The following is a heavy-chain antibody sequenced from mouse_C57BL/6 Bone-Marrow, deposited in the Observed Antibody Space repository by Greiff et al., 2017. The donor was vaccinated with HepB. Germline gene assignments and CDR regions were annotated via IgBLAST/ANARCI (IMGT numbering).Heavy chain of an antibody. CDR2: MYPSDSYT. D-gene: IGHD2-5*01. CDR3: ARSDYSSSFCY. Sequence: QVQLQQPGAELVKPGASVKLSCKASGFTFTSYWMQWVKQRPGQGLEWFAEMYPSDSYTNYNQKFKGKATLTVDTSSSTAYMQLSSLTSEDTAVYYCARSDYSSSFCYWGQVTLVTVSA. V-gene: IGHV1-50*01. CDR1: GFTFTSYW. J-gene: IGHJ3*02.